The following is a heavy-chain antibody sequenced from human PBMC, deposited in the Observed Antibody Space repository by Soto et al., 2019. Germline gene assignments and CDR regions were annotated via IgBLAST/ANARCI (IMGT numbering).Heavy chain of an antibody. D-gene: IGHD2-15*01. V-gene: IGHV1-18*01. CDR3: ARDRLIPARAGWFYYGMDV. Sequence: ASVNVPSKASGYTFTSYGISWVRQAPGQGRVWMGWISAYNGNTNYAQKLQGRVTMTTDASTSTAYMELRSMRSDDTAVYYCARDRLIPARAGWFYYGMDVWGQGTTVTVSS. CDR1: GYTFTSYG. CDR2: ISAYNGNT. J-gene: IGHJ6*02.